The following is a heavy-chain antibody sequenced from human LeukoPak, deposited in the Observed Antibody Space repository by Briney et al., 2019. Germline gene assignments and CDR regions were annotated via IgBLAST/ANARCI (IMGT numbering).Heavy chain of an antibody. CDR3: VRAFYDSSGYYRYCFDY. CDR2: IRYDGSNK. D-gene: IGHD3-22*01. Sequence: GGSLRLSCAASGFTFSSYGMHWVRQAPGKGLEWVAFIRYDGSNKYYADSVKGRFTISRDNSKNTLYLQMNSLRAEDTAVYYCVRAFYDSSGYYRYCFDYWGQGTLVTVSS. J-gene: IGHJ4*02. V-gene: IGHV3-30*02. CDR1: GFTFSSYG.